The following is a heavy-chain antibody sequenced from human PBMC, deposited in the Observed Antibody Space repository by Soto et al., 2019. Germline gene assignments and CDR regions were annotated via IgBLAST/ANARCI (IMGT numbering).Heavy chain of an antibody. V-gene: IGHV4-34*01. CDR3: ARVSGANYDFWSGYSGFAYYGMDV. J-gene: IGHJ6*02. CDR1: GGSFSGHY. CDR2: INHSGST. Sequence: QVQIQQWGAGLLKPSETLSLTCAVYGGSFSGHYWSWIRQPPGKGLEWIGEINHSGSTNYNPSLKSRVTISVDSFKKQFSLKLRSVTAADTAVYYCARVSGANYDFWSGYSGFAYYGMDVWGQGTTVTVSS. D-gene: IGHD3-3*01.